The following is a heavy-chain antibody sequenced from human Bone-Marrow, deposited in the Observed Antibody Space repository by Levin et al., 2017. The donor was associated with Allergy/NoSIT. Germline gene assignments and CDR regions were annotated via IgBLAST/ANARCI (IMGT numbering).Heavy chain of an antibody. Sequence: GGSLRLSCAASGFTFSSYSMNWVRQAPGKGLEWVSSISSSSSYIYYADSVKGRFTISRDNAKNSLYLQMNSLRAEDTAVYYCARAGRKSLIRYFDWSSYYWGQGTLVTVSS. CDR1: GFTFSSYS. V-gene: IGHV3-21*01. J-gene: IGHJ4*02. D-gene: IGHD3-9*01. CDR3: ARAGRKSLIRYFDWSSYY. CDR2: ISSSSSYI.